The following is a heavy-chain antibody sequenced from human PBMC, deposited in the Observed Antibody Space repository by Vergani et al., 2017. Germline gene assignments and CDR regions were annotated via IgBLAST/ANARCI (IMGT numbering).Heavy chain of an antibody. D-gene: IGHD6-6*01. J-gene: IGHJ3*02. CDR2: ISYDGSNK. CDR3: AKFEYSSSSGDAFDI. Sequence: GQLLESGGGMVQPGRSLRLSCAASGFTFSSYGMHWVRQAPGKGLEWVAVISYDGSNKYYADSVKGRFTISRDNSKNTLYLQMNSLRAEDTAVYYCAKFEYSSSSGDAFDIWGQGTMVTVSS. CDR1: GFTFSSYG. V-gene: IGHV3-30*18.